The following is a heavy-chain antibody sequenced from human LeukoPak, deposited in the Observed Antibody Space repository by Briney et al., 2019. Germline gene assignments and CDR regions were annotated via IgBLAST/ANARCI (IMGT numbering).Heavy chain of an antibody. J-gene: IGHJ3*02. V-gene: IGHV4-38-2*02. CDR3: ARGRYCSADICSGGDAFDI. Sequence: PSETLSLTCTVSGYSISSAYYWGWIRQPPGKGLVWIGILYPSGSTNYNPSLKSRVTMSVDTSKNQFSLKLSSVTAADTAVYYCARGRYCSADICSGGDAFDIWGQGTMVSVSS. CDR2: LYPSGST. D-gene: IGHD2-15*01. CDR1: GYSISSAYY.